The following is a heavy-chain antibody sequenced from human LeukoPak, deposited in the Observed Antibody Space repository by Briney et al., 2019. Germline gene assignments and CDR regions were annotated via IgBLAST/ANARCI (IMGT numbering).Heavy chain of an antibody. CDR2: NYHSGNN. V-gene: IGHV4-61*01. J-gene: IGHJ4*02. CDR3: ARDRGYYGSKSYSQGSYFDY. CDR1: GDFVSSGSYY. Sequence: PSETLSLTCTVSGDFVSSGSYYWSWLRQPPGTGLEWIGYNYHSGNNNYNPSLESRVTISVDTSKNQFSLTLTSVTAADTAVYYCARDRGYYGSKSYSQGSYFDYWGRGSLVTVSS. D-gene: IGHD3-10*01.